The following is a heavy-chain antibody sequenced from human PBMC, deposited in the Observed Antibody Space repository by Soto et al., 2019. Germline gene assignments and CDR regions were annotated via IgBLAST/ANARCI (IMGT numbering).Heavy chain of an antibody. J-gene: IGHJ5*02. CDR1: GLTFEDYA. CDR2: INWNSGST. V-gene: IGHV3-9*01. D-gene: IGHD2-21*01. Sequence: GVSLRLSCEASGLTFEDYAMHWIRQAPGKGLEWVAGINWNSGSTGYADSVKGRFTISRDNVNNSLHLEMSTLKAEDTAMYYCARGRGALTVISNWFDPWGQGTLVTVSS. CDR3: ARGRGALTVISNWFDP.